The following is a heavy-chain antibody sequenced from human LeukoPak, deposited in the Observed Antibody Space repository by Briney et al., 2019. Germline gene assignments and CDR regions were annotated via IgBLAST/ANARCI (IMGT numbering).Heavy chain of an antibody. V-gene: IGHV3-33*01. CDR1: GFTFSSYG. J-gene: IGHJ4*02. CDR2: IWYDGSNT. Sequence: GGSLRLSCAASGFTFSSYGMPWVRQAPGKGLEWVAIIWYDGSNTYYADSAKGRFTISRDNSKNTLYLEMNSLRAEDTAIYYCAPDHGGYWGQGTLVTVSS. CDR3: APDHGGY. D-gene: IGHD3-16*01.